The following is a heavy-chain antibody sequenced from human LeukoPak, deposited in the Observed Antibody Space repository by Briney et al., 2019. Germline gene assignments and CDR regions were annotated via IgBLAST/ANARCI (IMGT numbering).Heavy chain of an antibody. CDR2: IYTSGST. Sequence: SETLSLTCTVSGGSPSSGSDYWSWIRQSAGKVLVWIGRIYTSGSTNYNPSLKSRVTISVDTSKNQFSLKLSSVTAADTAVYYCAREGLLRDAFDIWGQGTMVTVSS. J-gene: IGHJ3*02. CDR3: AREGLLRDAFDI. CDR1: GGSPSSGSDY. V-gene: IGHV4-61*02.